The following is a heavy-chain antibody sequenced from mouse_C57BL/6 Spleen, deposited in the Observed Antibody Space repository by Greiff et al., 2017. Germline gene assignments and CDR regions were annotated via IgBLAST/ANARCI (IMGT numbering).Heavy chain of an antibody. CDR2: ISSGSSTI. V-gene: IGHV5-17*01. CDR3: ARPHGTPCFAY. CDR1: GFTFSDYG. Sequence: EVQLVESGGGLVKPGGSLKLSCAASGFTFSDYGMHWVRQAPEKGLEWVAYISSGSSTIYYADTVKGRFTISRDNATNTLFLQMTSLRSADTAMYYCARPHGTPCFAYGGQGTTLTVSS. J-gene: IGHJ2*01. D-gene: IGHD2-1*01.